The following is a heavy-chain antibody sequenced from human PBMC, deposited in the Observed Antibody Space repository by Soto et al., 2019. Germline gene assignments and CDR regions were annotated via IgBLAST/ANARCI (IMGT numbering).Heavy chain of an antibody. CDR2: ISSRSDTL. V-gene: IGHV3-48*02. J-gene: IGHJ6*02. D-gene: IGHD2-15*01. Sequence: GGSLRLSCEGSGFTFSAYAMNWVRQAPGKGLEWVSYISSRSDTLYFADSVKGRFTISRDNAKNSVYLQVNNLRDEDTAVYYCARDWDIVILSVPIPNYNYGMDVWGQGTTVTVSS. CDR1: GFTFSAYA. CDR3: ARDWDIVILSVPIPNYNYGMDV.